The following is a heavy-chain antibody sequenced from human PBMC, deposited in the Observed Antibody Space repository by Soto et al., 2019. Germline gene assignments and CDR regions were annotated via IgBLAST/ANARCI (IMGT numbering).Heavy chain of an antibody. D-gene: IGHD2-2*02. CDR2: ISSSSSYI. J-gene: IGHJ3*02. CDR3: ARDLGHCSSTSCYRGHDAFDI. V-gene: IGHV3-21*01. Sequence: GESLKISCAASGFTFSSYSMNWVRQAPGKGLEWVSSISSSSSYIYYADSVKGRFTISRDNAKNSLYLQMNSLRAEDTAVYYCARDLGHCSSTSCYRGHDAFDIWGQGTMVTVSS. CDR1: GFTFSSYS.